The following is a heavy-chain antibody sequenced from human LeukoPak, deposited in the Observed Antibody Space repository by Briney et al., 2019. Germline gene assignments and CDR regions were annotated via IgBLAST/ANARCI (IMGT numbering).Heavy chain of an antibody. V-gene: IGHV4-59*01. CDR2: IYYSGST. CDR1: GGSISNYY. Sequence: PSETLSLTCTVSGGSISNYYWSWIRQPPGKGLEWIGYIYYSGSTNYNPSLKSRVTISVDTSKNQFSLKLSSVTAADTAVYYCARGGTGRGYSGYGVFDYWGQGTLVTVSS. J-gene: IGHJ4*02. D-gene: IGHD5-12*01. CDR3: ARGGTGRGYSGYGVFDY.